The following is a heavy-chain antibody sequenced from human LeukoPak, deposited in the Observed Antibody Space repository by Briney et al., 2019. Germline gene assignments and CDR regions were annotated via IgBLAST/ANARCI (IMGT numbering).Heavy chain of an antibody. V-gene: IGHV3-7*04. J-gene: IGHJ3*02. CDR3: ARGYYDSSGYCYAFDI. CDR1: GFNFSTYW. D-gene: IGHD3-22*01. CDR2: IKQDGSEK. Sequence: PGGSLRLSCAASGFNFSTYWMSWVRQALGKGLEWVANIKQDGSEKYYVDSVKGRFTISRDNAKNSLYLQMNSLRAEDTAVYYCARGYYDSSGYCYAFDIWGQGTMVTVSS.